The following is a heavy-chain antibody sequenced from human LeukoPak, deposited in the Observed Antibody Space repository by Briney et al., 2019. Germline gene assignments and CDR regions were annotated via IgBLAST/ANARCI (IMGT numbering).Heavy chain of an antibody. V-gene: IGHV3-66*01. D-gene: IGHD4-17*01. CDR3: ARDPSPFYGDYSY. Sequence: GGSLRLSCAASGVTVSSSYMSWVRQAPGQGLEWVSIMYSGGAADYADSVKGRFTISRDNSKNTLYLQMNSLRAEDTAVYYCARDPSPFYGDYSYWGQGTLVIVSS. CDR2: MYSGGAA. J-gene: IGHJ4*02. CDR1: GVTVSSSY.